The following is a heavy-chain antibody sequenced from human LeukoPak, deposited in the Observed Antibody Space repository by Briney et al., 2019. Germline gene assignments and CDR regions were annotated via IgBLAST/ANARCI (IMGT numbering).Heavy chain of an antibody. D-gene: IGHD2-8*02. CDR1: GYTFTGQF. V-gene: IGHV1-2*02. J-gene: IGHJ4*02. Sequence: GASVKVSCKASGYTFTGQFIHWLRQAPGRGLEWMGWIDPPSGVPHYAQKFQDTVTMTRDTSIGTAYMEVRRLKSDDTAVYYCARSGFSTGFYLDFWGQGTLFSVSS. CDR3: ARSGFSTGFYLDF. CDR2: IDPPSGVP.